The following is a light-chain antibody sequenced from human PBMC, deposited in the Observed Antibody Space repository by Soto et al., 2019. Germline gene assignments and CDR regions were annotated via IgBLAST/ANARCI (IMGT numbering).Light chain of an antibody. V-gene: IGKV1-5*03. Sequence: DIQMTQSPSTLSASVGDRVTITCRASQSISSWLAWYQQKPGKAPKLLIYKASSLESGVPSRFSGSGSGTKFTLTISSLQPDDFATYYCQQYNSYWTVGQGTKVDIK. CDR1: QSISSW. CDR3: QQYNSYWT. J-gene: IGKJ1*01. CDR2: KAS.